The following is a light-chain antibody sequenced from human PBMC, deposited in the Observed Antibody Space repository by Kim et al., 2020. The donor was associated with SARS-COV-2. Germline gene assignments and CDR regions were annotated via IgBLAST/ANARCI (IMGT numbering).Light chain of an antibody. CDR1: NIGSKS. J-gene: IGLJ2*01. Sequence: PGKTARITCGGKNIGSKSVHGYQQKPGQAPVLVIYYDSDRPSGIPERFSGSNSGNTATLTISRVEAGDEADYYCQVWDSSSDHVVFGGGTQLTVL. CDR2: YDS. CDR3: QVWDSSSDHVV. V-gene: IGLV3-21*04.